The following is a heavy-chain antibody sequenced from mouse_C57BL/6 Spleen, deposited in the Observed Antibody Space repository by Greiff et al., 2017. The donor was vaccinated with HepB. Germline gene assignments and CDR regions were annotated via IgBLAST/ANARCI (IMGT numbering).Heavy chain of an antibody. CDR2: INPNNGGT. J-gene: IGHJ3*01. CDR1: GYTFTDYN. Sequence: VQLKQSGPELVKPGASVKIPCKASGYTFTDYNMDWVKQSHGKSLEWIGDINPNNGGTIYNQKFKGKATLTVDKSSSTAYMELRSLTSEDTAVYYCANYYGSSFAYWGQGTLVTVSA. V-gene: IGHV1-18*01. CDR3: ANYYGSSFAY. D-gene: IGHD1-1*01.